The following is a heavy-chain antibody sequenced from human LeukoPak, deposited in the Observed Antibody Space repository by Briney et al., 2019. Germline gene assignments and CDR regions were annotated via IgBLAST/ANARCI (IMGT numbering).Heavy chain of an antibody. Sequence: PGGSLRLSCAASGFTFSSYWMLWVRQAPGKGLVWVSRVNSDGNSTDYADSVKGRFTISRDNAKNTLYLQMNSLRAEDTAVYYCARGHSSGWYNWFDPWGQGTLVTVSS. CDR2: VNSDGNST. V-gene: IGHV3-74*01. D-gene: IGHD6-19*01. CDR3: ARGHSSGWYNWFDP. J-gene: IGHJ5*02. CDR1: GFTFSSYW.